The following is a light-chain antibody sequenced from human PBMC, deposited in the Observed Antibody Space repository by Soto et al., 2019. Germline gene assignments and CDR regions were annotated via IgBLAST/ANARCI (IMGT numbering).Light chain of an antibody. V-gene: IGLV2-14*03. CDR3: SSYTSSDTYV. CDR1: SSDVGGYSY. Sequence: QSALTQPASVSGSPGQSITISCTGISSDVGGYSYVSWYQHHPGKAPKLMIYDVTNRPSGVSDRFSVSKSGNTASLTISGLQAEDEADYYCSSYTSSDTYVFGTGTKLTVL. J-gene: IGLJ1*01. CDR2: DVT.